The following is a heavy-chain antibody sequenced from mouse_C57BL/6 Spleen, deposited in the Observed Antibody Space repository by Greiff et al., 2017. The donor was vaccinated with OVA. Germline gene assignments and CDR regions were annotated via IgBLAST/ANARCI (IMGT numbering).Heavy chain of an antibody. D-gene: IGHD2-3*01. CDR3: ARSPPYESYWYFDV. CDR2: IYPGDGDT. J-gene: IGHJ1*03. CDR1: GYAFSSSW. V-gene: IGHV1-82*01. Sequence: QVQLQQSGPELVKPGASVKISCKASGYAFSSSWMNWVKQRPGKGLEWIGQIYPGDGDTNYNGKFKGKATLTADKSSSTAYMQLSSLTSEDSAVYFCARSPPYESYWYFDVWGTGTTVTVSS.